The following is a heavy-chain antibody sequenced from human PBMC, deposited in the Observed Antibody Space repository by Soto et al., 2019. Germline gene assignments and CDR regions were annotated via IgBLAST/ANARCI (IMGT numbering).Heavy chain of an antibody. CDR3: ARDRTDYDYIWGSYRRYYKDV. CDR2: ISGSGGST. Sequence: GGSLRLSCAASGFTFSSYAMSWVRQAPGKGLEWVSAISGSGGSTYYADSVKGRFTISRDNAKNSLYLQMNSLRAEDTAVYYCARDRTDYDYIWGSYRRYYKDVWGKGTTVTVSS. D-gene: IGHD3-16*02. J-gene: IGHJ6*03. CDR1: GFTFSSYA. V-gene: IGHV3-23*01.